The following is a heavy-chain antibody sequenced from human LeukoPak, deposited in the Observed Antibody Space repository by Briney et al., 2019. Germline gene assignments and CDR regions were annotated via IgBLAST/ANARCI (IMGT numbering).Heavy chain of an antibody. CDR1: GFTFSDYS. CDR2: ISSSSSYI. Sequence: PGGSLRLSCAASGFTFSDYSMNWVRQAPGKGLEWVSSISSSSSYIYYADSVKGRFTISRDNAKNSLYLQMNSLRAEDTAVYYCARDWVLSYAFDIWGQGTMVTVSS. CDR3: ARDWVLSYAFDI. V-gene: IGHV3-21*01. D-gene: IGHD3-16*01. J-gene: IGHJ3*02.